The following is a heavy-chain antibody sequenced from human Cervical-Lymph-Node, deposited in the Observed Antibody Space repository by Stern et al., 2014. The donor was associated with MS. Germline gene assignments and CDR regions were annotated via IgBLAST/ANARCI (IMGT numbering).Heavy chain of an antibody. CDR1: GYTFTSYY. J-gene: IGHJ4*02. Sequence: VQLVESGAEVKKPGASVKVSCKASGYTFTSYYMHWVRQAPGQGLEWIGLINPSGGSTSYAQKFQGRVNMTRDTSTSTVYRELSSLRSEDTAVYYCARVSSGSYIYFDYWGQGTLVTVSS. CDR2: INPSGGST. CDR3: ARVSSGSYIYFDY. V-gene: IGHV1-46*01. D-gene: IGHD1-26*01.